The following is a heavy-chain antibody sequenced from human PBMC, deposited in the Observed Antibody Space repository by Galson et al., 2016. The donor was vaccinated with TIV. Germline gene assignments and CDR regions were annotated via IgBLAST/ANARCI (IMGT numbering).Heavy chain of an antibody. Sequence: SLRLSCAASGFIVSGNYMTWVRQAPGKGLEWVSLIYSDGTTNYADSVKGRFTISRDNSKNTVYLQMNSLGGDDTAVYYCARDRRHCGNECYLYYYYGMDVWGQGTTVTVSS. D-gene: IGHD2-21*01. V-gene: IGHV3-66*02. CDR3: ARDRRHCGNECYLYYYYGMDV. CDR1: GFIVSGNY. J-gene: IGHJ6*02. CDR2: IYSDGTT.